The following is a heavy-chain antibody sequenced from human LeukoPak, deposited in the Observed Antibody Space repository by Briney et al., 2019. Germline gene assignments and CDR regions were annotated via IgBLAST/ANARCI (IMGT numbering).Heavy chain of an antibody. CDR3: ARPSRRGAAYYFDY. Sequence: SETLSLTCTVSGGSISSYYWSWIRQPPGKGLEWIGYIYYSGSTNYNPSLKSRVTISVDTSKNQFSLKLSSVTAADTAVYYCARPSRRGAAYYFDYWGQGTLVTVSS. CDR1: GGSISSYY. J-gene: IGHJ4*02. CDR2: IYYSGST. V-gene: IGHV4-59*08. D-gene: IGHD4/OR15-4a*01.